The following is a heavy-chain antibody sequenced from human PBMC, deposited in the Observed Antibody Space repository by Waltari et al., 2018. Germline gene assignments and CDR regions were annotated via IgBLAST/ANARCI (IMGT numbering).Heavy chain of an antibody. CDR1: GGSFRCYY. J-gene: IGHJ4*02. V-gene: IGHV4-34*01. CDR2: INHRGST. D-gene: IGHD1-26*01. Sequence: QVQLQQWGAGLLKPSETLSLTCAVYGGSFRCYYWSWIRQPPGEGRAWIGEINHRGSTNSNPSLRSGVTISVDTSNNQFSLKSSSVTAADTAVYYCARLAPYSACYFGRPLDYWGQGTLVTVSA. CDR3: ARLAPYSACYFGRPLDY.